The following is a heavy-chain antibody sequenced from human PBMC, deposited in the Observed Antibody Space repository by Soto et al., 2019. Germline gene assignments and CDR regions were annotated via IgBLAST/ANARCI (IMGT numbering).Heavy chain of an antibody. CDR2: IIPIFGTA. Sequence: SVKVSCKASGGTFSSYAISWVRQAPGQGLEWMGGIIPIFGTANYAQNFQGRVTITADESTSTAYMELSSLRSEDTAVYYCARVGYSGSYQHYFDYWGQGTLVTVSS. CDR3: ARVGYSGSYQHYFDY. D-gene: IGHD1-26*01. CDR1: GGTFSSYA. V-gene: IGHV1-69*13. J-gene: IGHJ4*02.